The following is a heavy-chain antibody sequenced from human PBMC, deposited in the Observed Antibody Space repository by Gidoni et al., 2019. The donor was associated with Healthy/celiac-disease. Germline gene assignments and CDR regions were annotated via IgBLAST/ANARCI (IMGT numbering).Heavy chain of an antibody. Sequence: SYGMHWVRQAPGKGLEWVAVISYDGSNKYYADSVKGRFTISRDNSKNTLYLQMNSLRAEDTAVYYCAKIPVGGQHLRVDYYYYYGMDVWGQGTTVTVSS. CDR1: SYG. J-gene: IGHJ6*02. D-gene: IGHD3-16*01. CDR3: AKIPVGGQHLRVDYYYYYGMDV. CDR2: ISYDGSNK. V-gene: IGHV3-30*18.